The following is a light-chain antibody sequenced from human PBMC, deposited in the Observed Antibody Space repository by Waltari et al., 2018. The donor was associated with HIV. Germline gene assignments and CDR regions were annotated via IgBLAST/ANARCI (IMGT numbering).Light chain of an antibody. V-gene: IGLV2-23*02. CDR1: SSDVGSYNL. CDR2: EVS. CDR3: CSYAGSSTFLYV. J-gene: IGLJ1*01. Sequence: QSALTQPASASGSPGQSITISCTGTSSDVGSYNLVSWSQQHPGKAPKLMIYEVSKRPSGVSNRFSGSKSGNTASLTISGLQAEDEADYYCCSYAGSSTFLYVFGTGTKVTVL.